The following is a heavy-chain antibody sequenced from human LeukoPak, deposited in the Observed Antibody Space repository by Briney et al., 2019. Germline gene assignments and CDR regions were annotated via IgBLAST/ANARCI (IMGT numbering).Heavy chain of an antibody. CDR2: ISYDGSNK. J-gene: IGHJ4*02. CDR1: GFTFSSYA. CDR3: AGALATFTMIVAIDY. Sequence: GGSLRLSCAASGFTFSSYAMHWVRQAPGKGLEWVAVISYDGSNKYYADSVKGRFTISRDNSKNTLYLQMNSLRAEDTAVYYCAGALATFTMIVAIDYWGQGTLVTVSS. V-gene: IGHV3-30-3*01. D-gene: IGHD3-22*01.